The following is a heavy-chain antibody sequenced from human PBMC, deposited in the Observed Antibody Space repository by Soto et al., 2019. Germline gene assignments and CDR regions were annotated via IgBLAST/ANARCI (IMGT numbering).Heavy chain of an antibody. CDR1: GYIFTSYY. CDR2: INPSGGST. D-gene: IGHD2-2*01. CDR3: ASLGLPDPALFA. V-gene: IGHV1-46*01. Sequence: ASVKVSCKAFGYIFTSYYMHWVRQAPGQVLEWMGIINPSGGSTSYAQKFQGRVTMTRDTSTSTVYMKLSSLRSEDTAVYYCASLGLPDPALFAWGQGTLVTVSS. J-gene: IGHJ4*02.